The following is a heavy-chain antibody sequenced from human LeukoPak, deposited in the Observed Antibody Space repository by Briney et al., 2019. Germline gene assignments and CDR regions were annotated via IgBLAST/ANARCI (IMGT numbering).Heavy chain of an antibody. Sequence: PGRSLRLSCAASGFTFSSYGMHWVRQAPGKGLEWVAVMWYDGTTKYYADSVKGRFTISRDNSKNTLYLQMGSLRAEDTAVYYCAKDGAASTYFDYWGPGTLVTVSS. CDR1: GFTFSSYG. J-gene: IGHJ4*02. CDR3: AKDGAASTYFDY. CDR2: MWYDGTTK. V-gene: IGHV3-33*06. D-gene: IGHD4/OR15-4a*01.